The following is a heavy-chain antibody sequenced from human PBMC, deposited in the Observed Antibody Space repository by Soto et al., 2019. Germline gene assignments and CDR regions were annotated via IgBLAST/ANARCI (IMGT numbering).Heavy chain of an antibody. D-gene: IGHD4-17*01. CDR1: GGSISSGGYY. CDR2: IYYSGST. CDR3: ARDLPVDYGDYHGWFDP. V-gene: IGHV4-31*03. Sequence: QVQLRESGPGLVKPSQTLSLTCTVSGGSISSGGYYWSWIRQHPGKGLEWIGYIYYSGSTYYNPSLKSRVTISVDTSKNQFSLKLSSVTAADTAVYYCARDLPVDYGDYHGWFDPWGQGTLVTVSS. J-gene: IGHJ5*02.